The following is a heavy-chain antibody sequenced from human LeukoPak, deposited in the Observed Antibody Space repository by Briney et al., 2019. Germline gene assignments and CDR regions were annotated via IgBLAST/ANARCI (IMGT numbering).Heavy chain of an antibody. CDR2: IYYSGNT. CDR3: ARRLKTVVAEFYFDD. CDR1: GRSTSRSQYY. Sequence: PSDTLSLTCSLSGRSTSRSQYYWGWLRQPPEKGLEWIVTIYYSGNTSYNPSLKTRVTISVDTSKNQFSLKLSSVTAADTAVYYCARRLKTVVAEFYFDDWGQGTLVTVSS. J-gene: IGHJ4*02. V-gene: IGHV4-39*01. D-gene: IGHD3-22*01.